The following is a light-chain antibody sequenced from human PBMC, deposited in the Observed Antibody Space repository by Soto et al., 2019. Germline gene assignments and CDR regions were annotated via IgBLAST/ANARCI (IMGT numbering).Light chain of an antibody. J-gene: IGLJ2*01. CDR3: SSFAGRSTVV. Sequence: QSALTQPRSVSGSPGQSVTISCPGTSSDVGAYNYVSWYQQHPGKAPKVIIYDVSKRPSGVPDRFSGSKSGSTASLTISGLQAEDEYDYYCSSFAGRSTVVFGGGTKLTVL. CDR1: SSDVGAYNY. V-gene: IGLV2-11*01. CDR2: DVS.